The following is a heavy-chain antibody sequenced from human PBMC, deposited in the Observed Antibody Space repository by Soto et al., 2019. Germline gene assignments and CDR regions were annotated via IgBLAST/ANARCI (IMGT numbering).Heavy chain of an antibody. J-gene: IGHJ4*02. CDR1: GGTFSSYA. CDR2: IIPIFGTA. Sequence: ASVKVSCKASGGTFSSYAISWVRQAPGQGLEWMGGIIPIFGTANYAQKFQGRVTITADESTSTAYMELSSLRSEDTAVYYCARVPYRLGPFDYWGQGTLVTVSS. V-gene: IGHV1-69*13. D-gene: IGHD2-2*02. CDR3: ARVPYRLGPFDY.